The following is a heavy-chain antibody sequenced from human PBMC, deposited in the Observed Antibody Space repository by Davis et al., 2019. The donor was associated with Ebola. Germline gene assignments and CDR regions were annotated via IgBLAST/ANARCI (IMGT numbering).Heavy chain of an antibody. CDR2: ISDSGDSP. Sequence: GESLKISCAASGFTFSNYAMNWVRQAPGKGLEWVSSISDSGDSPNYAGSVKGRFTISRDNSKNTLDLQMNSLRVEDTAVYYCAKPSSFSSGYFDAFDKWGHGTLVTVSS. CDR1: GFTFSNYA. CDR3: AKPSSFSSGYFDAFDK. D-gene: IGHD3-22*01. J-gene: IGHJ3*02. V-gene: IGHV3-23*01.